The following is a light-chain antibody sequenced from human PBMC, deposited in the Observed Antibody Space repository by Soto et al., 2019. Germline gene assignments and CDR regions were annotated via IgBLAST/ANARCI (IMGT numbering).Light chain of an antibody. J-gene: IGLJ1*01. CDR3: SYYTSRFKLAV. Sequence: QSVLTQPASVSGSPGQSITIFCTGTSSDVGGYNYVSWYQQHPGSAPKLMIYDVSSRPSGVSNRFSGSKSGNTASLTISGLQAEDEADYYCSYYTSRFKLAVFGSGTKVTVL. CDR2: DVS. CDR1: SSDVGGYNY. V-gene: IGLV2-14*03.